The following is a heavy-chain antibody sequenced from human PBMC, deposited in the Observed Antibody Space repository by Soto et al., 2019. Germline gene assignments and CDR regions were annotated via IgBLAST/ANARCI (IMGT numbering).Heavy chain of an antibody. D-gene: IGHD4-17*01. Sequence: QVQLVQSGAEVKKPGASVKVSCKASGYTFTSYDINWVRQATGQGLEYLGWMNPNSGSTAYVQKFQGRVTMTWDTSIPTAYMELSSLRSEDTAVYFCARGIKYGAYSRWFDPWGQGTLVTVSS. CDR3: ARGIKYGAYSRWFDP. CDR1: GYTFTSYD. J-gene: IGHJ5*02. CDR2: MNPNSGST. V-gene: IGHV1-8*01.